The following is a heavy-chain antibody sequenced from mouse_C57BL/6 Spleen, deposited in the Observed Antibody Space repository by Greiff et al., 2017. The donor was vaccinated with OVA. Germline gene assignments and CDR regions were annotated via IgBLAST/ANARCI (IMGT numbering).Heavy chain of an antibody. Sequence: QVQLQQSGAELVKPGASVKLSCKASGYTFTSYWMQWVKQRPGPGLEWIGEIDPSDSYTNYNQKFKGKATLTVDTSSSTAYMPLSSLTSEDSAVYYCASREGSSGYVGNYWGQGTTLTVSS. J-gene: IGHJ2*01. CDR3: ASREGSSGYVGNY. D-gene: IGHD3-2*02. V-gene: IGHV1-50*01. CDR1: GYTFTSYW. CDR2: IDPSDSYT.